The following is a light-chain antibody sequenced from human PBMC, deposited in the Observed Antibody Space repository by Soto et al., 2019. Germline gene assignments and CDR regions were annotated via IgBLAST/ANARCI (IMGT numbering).Light chain of an antibody. CDR2: GAS. J-gene: IGKJ3*01. V-gene: IGKV3D-7*01. CDR1: QRVSSSY. Sequence: PGERVTLSCRASQRVSSSYLTWYQQKPGQAPRLLIYGASTRATSIPARFSGSGSGTDFSITISSLQPEDFAVYYCQQDYTRFTFGPGTKVDIK. CDR3: QQDYTRFT.